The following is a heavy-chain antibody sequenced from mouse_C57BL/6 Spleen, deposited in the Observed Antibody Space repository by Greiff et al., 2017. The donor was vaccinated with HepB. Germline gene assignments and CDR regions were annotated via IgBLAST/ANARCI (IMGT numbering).Heavy chain of an antibody. Sequence: VQLKESGPVLVKPGASVKMSCKASGYTFTDYYMNWVKQSHGKSLEWIGVINPYNGGTSYNQKFKGKATLTVDKSSSTAYMELNSLTSEDSAVYYCARLEDYDAWFAYWGQGTLVTVSA. D-gene: IGHD2-4*01. V-gene: IGHV1-19*01. CDR1: GYTFTDYY. CDR3: ARLEDYDAWFAY. J-gene: IGHJ3*01. CDR2: INPYNGGT.